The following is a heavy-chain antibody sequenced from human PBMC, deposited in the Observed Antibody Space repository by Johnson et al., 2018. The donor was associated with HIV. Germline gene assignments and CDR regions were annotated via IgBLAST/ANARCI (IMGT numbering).Heavy chain of an antibody. CDR1: GFTFSSYW. J-gene: IGHJ3*02. Sequence: EVQLVESGGGLVQPGGSLRLSCAASGFTFSSYWMSWVRQAPGKGLEWVANIKQDGSEKYYVDSVKGRFTISRDNAKNSLYLQMNSLKTEDTAVYYCTRVLAMIVAHDAFDIWGQGTMVTVSS. D-gene: IGHD3-22*01. V-gene: IGHV3-7*05. CDR3: TRVLAMIVAHDAFDI. CDR2: IKQDGSEK.